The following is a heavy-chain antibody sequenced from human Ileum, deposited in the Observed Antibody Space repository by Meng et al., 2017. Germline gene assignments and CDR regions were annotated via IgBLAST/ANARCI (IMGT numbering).Heavy chain of an antibody. CDR2: IYWEDDK. CDR3: AHSPQGYFDY. J-gene: IGHJ4*02. CDR1: GFSLATSGVS. V-gene: IGHV2-5*02. Sequence: QITLKETGPSLCKVTHTLTLTCNFPGFSLATSGVSVAWSRQPPGEALERLALIYWEDDKRYSPSLKNRLAITKDTSKNQVVLTMTNMDPMDTGTYYCAHSPQGYFDYWGPGTLVTVSS.